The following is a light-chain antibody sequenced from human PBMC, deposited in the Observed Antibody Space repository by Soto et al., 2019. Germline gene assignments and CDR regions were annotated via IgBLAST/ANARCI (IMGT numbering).Light chain of an antibody. CDR3: CSYAGSSTFSYV. V-gene: IGLV2-23*03. CDR2: EGS. Sequence: QSALAQPASVSGSPGQSITISCTGTSSDVGSSNLVSWYQQHPGKAPKLMIYEGSKRPSGVSNRFSGSKSDNTASLTISGLQAEDEADYYCCSYAGSSTFSYVFGTGTKVTVL. J-gene: IGLJ1*01. CDR1: SSDVGSSNL.